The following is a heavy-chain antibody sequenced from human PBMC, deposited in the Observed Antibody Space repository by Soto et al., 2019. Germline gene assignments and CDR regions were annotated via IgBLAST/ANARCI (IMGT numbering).Heavy chain of an antibody. D-gene: IGHD3-3*01. V-gene: IGHV4-31*03. CDR2: IYYSGST. CDR1: GGSISSGGYY. CDR3: ARATPLYDFWSGYSLNWFDP. Sequence: LTCTVSGGSISSGGYYWSWIRQHPGKGLEWIGYIYYSGSTYYNPSLKSRVTISVDTSKNQFSLKLSSVTAADTAVYYCARATPLYDFWSGYSLNWFDPWGQGTLVTVSS. J-gene: IGHJ5*02.